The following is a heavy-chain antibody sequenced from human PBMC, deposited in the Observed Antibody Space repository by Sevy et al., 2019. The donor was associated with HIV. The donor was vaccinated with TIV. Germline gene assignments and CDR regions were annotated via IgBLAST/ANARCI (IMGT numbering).Heavy chain of an antibody. Sequence: GGFLRLSCAASGFTFSSYWMHWVRQAPGKGLVWVSRINSDGSSTSYADSVKGRFTISRDNAKNTLYLHMNSLRAEDTAVVLCARAYSSGYYYYGMDVWGQGTTVTVSS. J-gene: IGHJ6*02. CDR1: GFTFSSYW. D-gene: IGHD6-19*01. V-gene: IGHV3-74*01. CDR2: INSDGSST. CDR3: ARAYSSGYYYYGMDV.